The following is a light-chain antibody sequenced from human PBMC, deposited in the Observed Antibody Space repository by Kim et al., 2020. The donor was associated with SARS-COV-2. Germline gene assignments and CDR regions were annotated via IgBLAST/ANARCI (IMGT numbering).Light chain of an antibody. CDR1: NSDVGAYNY. CDR3: SSYTITTTLV. Sequence: QSVLTQPASVSGSPGQSITVSCTGTNSDVGAYNYVSWYQQHPGKAPKLMIYDVSNRPSGISNRFSGSKSGNTASLTISDLQTEDEADYYCSSYTITTTLVFGGGTQLTVL. J-gene: IGLJ3*02. V-gene: IGLV2-14*03. CDR2: DVS.